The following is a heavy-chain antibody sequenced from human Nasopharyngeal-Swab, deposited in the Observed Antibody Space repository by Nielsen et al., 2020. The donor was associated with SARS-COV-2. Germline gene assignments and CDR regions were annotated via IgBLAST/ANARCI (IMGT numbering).Heavy chain of an antibody. CDR3: ARGEGGSDLCYYYGMDV. D-gene: IGHD1-26*01. CDR2: ISSSGSTI. J-gene: IGHJ6*02. Sequence: WIRQPPGKGLEWVSYISSSGSTIYYADSVKGRFTISRDNAKNSLYLQMNSLRAEDTAVYYCARGEGGSDLCYYYGMDVWGQGTTVTVSS. V-gene: IGHV3-11*04.